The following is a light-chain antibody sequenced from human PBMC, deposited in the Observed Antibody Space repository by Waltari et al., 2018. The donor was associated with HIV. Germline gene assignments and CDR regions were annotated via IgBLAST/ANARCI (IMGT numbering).Light chain of an antibody. Sequence: QSVLTQPPSVSGTPGQNVTISCSGCSSNIGSNIVNWYLQLPGAAPNLLSSTSDRRPSGVPDRFAGSQSGTSASQAISGLQSADEADYYCAAWDDSLNGMFGGGTKLTVL. V-gene: IGLV1-44*01. CDR3: AAWDDSLNGM. J-gene: IGLJ3*02. CDR2: TSD. CDR1: SSNIGSNI.